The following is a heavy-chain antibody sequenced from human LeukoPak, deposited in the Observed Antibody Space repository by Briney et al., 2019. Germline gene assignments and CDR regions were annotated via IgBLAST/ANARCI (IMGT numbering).Heavy chain of an antibody. Sequence: GASVKVSCKASGGTFSSYAISWVRQAPGQGLEWMGGIIPIFGTANYAQKFQGRVTITADESTSTAYMELSSLRSEDTAVYCCARVRNQNRFDPWGQGTLVTVSS. CDR1: GGTFSSYA. V-gene: IGHV1-69*13. CDR2: IIPIFGTA. J-gene: IGHJ5*02. CDR3: ARVRNQNRFDP. D-gene: IGHD1-14*01.